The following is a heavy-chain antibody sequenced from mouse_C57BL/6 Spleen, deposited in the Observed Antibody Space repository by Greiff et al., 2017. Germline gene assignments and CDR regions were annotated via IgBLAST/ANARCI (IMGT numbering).Heavy chain of an antibody. CDR1: GYSITSGYY. D-gene: IGHD1-1*01. V-gene: IGHV3-6*01. Sequence: ESGPGLVKPSQSLSLTCSVTGYSITSGYYWNWIRQFPGNKLEWMGYISYDGSNNYNPSLKNRISITRDTSKNQFFLKLNSVTTEDTATYYCAREGITTVVGFDVWGTGTTVTVSS. CDR2: ISYDGSN. CDR3: AREGITTVVGFDV. J-gene: IGHJ1*03.